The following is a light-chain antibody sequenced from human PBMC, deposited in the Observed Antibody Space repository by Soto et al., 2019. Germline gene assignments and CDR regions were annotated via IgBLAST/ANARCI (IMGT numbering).Light chain of an antibody. CDR2: AAS. CDR1: QSIGSS. J-gene: IGKJ4*01. Sequence: DIQMTQSPSSLSASVGDRITITCRASQSIGSSLNWYQQKAGKAPKVLIYAASNLQSGVPARFSGSGSGTDFTLTITSLQPEDFATYYCQQSSRILGLTFGGGTTVEI. V-gene: IGKV1-39*01. CDR3: QQSSRILGLT.